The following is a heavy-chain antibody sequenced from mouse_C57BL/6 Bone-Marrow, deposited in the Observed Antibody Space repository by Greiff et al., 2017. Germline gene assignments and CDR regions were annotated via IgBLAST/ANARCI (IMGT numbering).Heavy chain of an antibody. J-gene: IGHJ3*01. CDR2: INYDGSST. Sequence: EVMLVESEGGLVQPGSSMKLSCTASGFTFSDYYMAWVRQVPEKGLEWVANINYDGSSTYYLDSLKSRFIISRDNAKNILYLQMSSLKSEDTATYYCAREEGYEGFAYWGQGTLVTVSA. CDR1: GFTFSDYY. V-gene: IGHV5-16*01. CDR3: AREEGYEGFAY. D-gene: IGHD3-1*01.